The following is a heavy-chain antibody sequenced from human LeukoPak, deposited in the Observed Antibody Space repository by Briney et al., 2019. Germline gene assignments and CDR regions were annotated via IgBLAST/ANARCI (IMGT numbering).Heavy chain of an antibody. J-gene: IGHJ4*02. CDR3: AKGNFGVEATIDY. D-gene: IGHD4-11*01. Sequence: GGSLRLSCAASGFTFSSYWMSWVRQAPGKGLEWVANIKQDGSEKYYVDSVKGRFTISRDNAKNSLYLQMNSLRAEDTAVYYCAKGNFGVEATIDYWGQGTLVTVSS. CDR1: GFTFSSYW. CDR2: IKQDGSEK. V-gene: IGHV3-7*01.